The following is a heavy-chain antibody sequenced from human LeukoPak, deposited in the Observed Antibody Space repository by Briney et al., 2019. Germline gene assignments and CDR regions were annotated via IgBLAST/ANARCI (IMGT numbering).Heavy chain of an antibody. CDR3: ARAAGGIQLWNNWFDP. CDR1: GGSFSGYY. D-gene: IGHD5-18*01. J-gene: IGHJ5*02. V-gene: IGHV4-34*01. Sequence: SETLSLTCAVYGGSFSGYYWSWIRQPPGKGLEWIGEINHSGSTNYNPSLKSRVTISVDTSKNQFSLKLSSVTAADTAVYYCARAAGGIQLWNNWFDPWGQGTLVTVCS. CDR2: INHSGST.